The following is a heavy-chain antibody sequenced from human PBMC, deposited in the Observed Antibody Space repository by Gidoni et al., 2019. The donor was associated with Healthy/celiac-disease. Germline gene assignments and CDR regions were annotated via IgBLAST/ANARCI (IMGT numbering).Heavy chain of an antibody. CDR3: ARYISEEMTT. Sequence: QVQLQESGPGLVKPSETLSLTCAVSGYSISSGYYWGWIRQTPGKGLEWIGSIYHSGSTYYNPSLKSRVTISVDTSKNQFSLTLSSVTAADTAVYYCARYISEEMTTWGQGTLVTVSS. V-gene: IGHV4-38-2*01. D-gene: IGHD4-17*01. CDR2: IYHSGST. J-gene: IGHJ4*02. CDR1: GYSISSGYY.